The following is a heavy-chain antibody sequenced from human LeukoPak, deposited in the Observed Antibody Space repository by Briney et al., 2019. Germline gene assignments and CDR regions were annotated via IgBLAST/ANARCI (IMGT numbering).Heavy chain of an antibody. Sequence: ASVQVSCKASGYSFTGYCMHWVRQAPGQGLEWMGRICPETGSTNYAQKFQGRVTMNTDTTVSTAYMELSGLKSDETAVYYCASGLNSRSSSCWGQGTRVTVSS. J-gene: IGHJ4*02. CDR2: ICPETGST. CDR3: ASGLNSRSSSC. CDR1: GYSFTGYC. V-gene: IGHV1-2*02. D-gene: IGHD6-13*01.